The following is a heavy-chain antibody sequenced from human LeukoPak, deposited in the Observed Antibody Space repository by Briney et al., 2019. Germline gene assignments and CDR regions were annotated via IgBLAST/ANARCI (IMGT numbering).Heavy chain of an antibody. D-gene: IGHD2-15*01. Sequence: GGSLRLSCAASGFTFSSYGMHWVRQAPGKGLEWVTFIRYDGSNKYYADSVKGRFTISRDNSKNTLYLQMNSLRPEDTAVYYCANTRGYGYYFNYWGQGTLVTVSS. V-gene: IGHV3-30*02. CDR3: ANTRGYGYYFNY. J-gene: IGHJ4*02. CDR2: IRYDGSNK. CDR1: GFTFSSYG.